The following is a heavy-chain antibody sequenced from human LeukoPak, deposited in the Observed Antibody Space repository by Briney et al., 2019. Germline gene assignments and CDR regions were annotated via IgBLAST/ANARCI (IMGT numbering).Heavy chain of an antibody. V-gene: IGHV1-2*06. Sequence: ASVKVSCKASGGTFSSYAISWVRQAPGQGLEWMGRINPNNGATNYAQKFQGRVTVTRDTSISIVYMELRRLRSDDTAVYYCARDLKYQLLLGWFDPWGQGSLVTVSS. CDR1: GGTFSSYA. CDR3: ARDLKYQLLLGWFDP. CDR2: INPNNGAT. J-gene: IGHJ5*02. D-gene: IGHD2-21*01.